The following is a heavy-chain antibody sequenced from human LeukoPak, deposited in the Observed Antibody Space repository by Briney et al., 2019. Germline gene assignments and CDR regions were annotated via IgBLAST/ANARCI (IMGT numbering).Heavy chain of an antibody. CDR1: GFTFSSYA. CDR3: ARVGGIAAAGFDY. J-gene: IGHJ4*02. D-gene: IGHD6-13*01. Sequence: GGSLRLSCAASGFTFSSYAMHWVRQAPGKGLEWVAVISYDGSNKYYADSVKGRFTISRDNSKNTLYLQMNSLRAEDTAVYYCARVGGIAAAGFDYWGQGTLVTVSS. V-gene: IGHV3-30-3*01. CDR2: ISYDGSNK.